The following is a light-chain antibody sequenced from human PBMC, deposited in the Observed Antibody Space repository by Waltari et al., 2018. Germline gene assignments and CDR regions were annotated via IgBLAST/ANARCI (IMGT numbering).Light chain of an antibody. CDR1: TSHLWSYNL. J-gene: IGLJ2*01. Sequence: QSALTQPSSVSGSPGQSLTLPCAGTTSHLWSYNLVSSYPPYPGKAPKLIIYEVIHRPSGVSTRCAGSRSGNTASLTLSGLQAEDEADYYCCSYAGTTDSVIFGGGTKLTVL. CDR3: CSYAGTTDSVI. V-gene: IGLV2-23*02. CDR2: EVI.